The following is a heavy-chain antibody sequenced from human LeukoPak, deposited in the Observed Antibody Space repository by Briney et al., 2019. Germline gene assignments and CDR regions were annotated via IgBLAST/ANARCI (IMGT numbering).Heavy chain of an antibody. Sequence: PGGSLRLSCAASRFTFSSYWMSWVRQAPGKGLEWVANIKEDGSQKYYLDSLKGRFTISRDNSRSTLYLQMNSLRAEDTAVYYCSKKGQNEDYGKPDWGQGTLVTVSS. CDR1: RFTFSSYW. V-gene: IGHV3-7*03. D-gene: IGHD4-17*01. J-gene: IGHJ4*02. CDR2: IKEDGSQK. CDR3: SKKGQNEDYGKPD.